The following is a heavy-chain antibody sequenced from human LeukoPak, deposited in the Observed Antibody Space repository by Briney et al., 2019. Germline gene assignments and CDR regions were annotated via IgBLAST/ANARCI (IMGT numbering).Heavy chain of an antibody. CDR1: GGSISSATYY. CDR2: ISANGST. J-gene: IGHJ4*02. CDR3: ASWSIAFRLVDY. V-gene: IGHV4-61*02. D-gene: IGHD3-3*02. Sequence: TLSLTCTVSGGSISSATYYWSWFRQPAGKELEWIGRISANGSTNYSPSLKSRLTISVDTSKHQFSLKLSSVTATDTAVYYCASWSIAFRLVDYWGQGTLVTVSS.